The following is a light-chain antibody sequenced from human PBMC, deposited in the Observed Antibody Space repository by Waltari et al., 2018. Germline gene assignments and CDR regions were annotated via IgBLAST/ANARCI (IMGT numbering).Light chain of an antibody. J-gene: IGLJ2*01. CDR3: QSYDSSLSGSV. V-gene: IGLV1-40*01. CDR2: GNS. Sequence: YRLLPGTAPKLPSYGNSNRPPGGPDRFSGAKSGTSASLAITGLQAEDEADYYCQSYDSSLSGSVFGGGTKLTVL.